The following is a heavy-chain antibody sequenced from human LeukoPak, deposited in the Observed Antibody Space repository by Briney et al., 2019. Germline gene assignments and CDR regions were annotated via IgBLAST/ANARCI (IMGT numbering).Heavy chain of an antibody. CDR3: ARDLATVVTPMGY. D-gene: IGHD4-23*01. J-gene: IGHJ4*02. V-gene: IGHV3-48*03. CDR1: GFTFSKYA. Sequence: GGSLRLSCAASGFTFSKYAITWVRQAPGKGLEWVSYISSSGSTIYYADSVKGRFTISRDNAKNSLYLQMNSLRAEDTAVYYCARDLATVVTPMGYWGQGTLVTVSS. CDR2: ISSSGSTI.